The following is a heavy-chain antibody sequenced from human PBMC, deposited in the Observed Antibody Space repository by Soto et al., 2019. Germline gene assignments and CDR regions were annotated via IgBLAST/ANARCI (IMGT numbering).Heavy chain of an antibody. CDR3: ARGPLNCNYGVRGMDL. J-gene: IGHJ6*02. Sequence: SQTLSLTCAISGDSVSSNSAAWNWIRQSPSRGLEWLGRTYYRSKWYNDYAVSVKSRITINPDTSKNQFSLQLNSVTPEDTAVYYCARGPLNCNYGVRGMDLWGQGTTVTVSS. D-gene: IGHD1-7*01. V-gene: IGHV6-1*01. CDR1: GDSVSSNSAA. CDR2: TYYRSKWYN.